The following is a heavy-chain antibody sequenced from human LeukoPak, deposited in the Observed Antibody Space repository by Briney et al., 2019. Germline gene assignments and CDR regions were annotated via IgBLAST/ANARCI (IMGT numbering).Heavy chain of an antibody. CDR3: ATGVRYGGYDLGGWAAFDI. D-gene: IGHD5-12*01. Sequence: ASVKVSCKASGYTFTSYGISWVRQAPGQGLEWMGWISAYNGNTNYAQKLQGRVTMTTDTSTSTAYMELRSLRSDDTAVYYCATGVRYGGYDLGGWAAFDIWGQGTMVTVSS. CDR1: GYTFTSYG. J-gene: IGHJ3*02. CDR2: ISAYNGNT. V-gene: IGHV1-18*01.